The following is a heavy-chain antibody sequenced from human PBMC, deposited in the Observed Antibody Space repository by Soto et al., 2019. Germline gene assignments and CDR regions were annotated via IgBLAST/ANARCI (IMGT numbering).Heavy chain of an antibody. D-gene: IGHD3-16*01. J-gene: IGHJ5*02. CDR3: ARMETFGSLNWFDP. CDR1: GYSFTNND. CDR2: MNPGSGDT. Sequence: QVQLVQSGAEVREPGASVKVSCKASGYSFTNNDVSWVRQATGQGLEWMGWMNPGSGDTGYAQKFQGRVTMTRDISIATAYMELSSLRSADTAIYYCARMETFGSLNWFDPCGQGPLVTVAS. V-gene: IGHV1-8*01.